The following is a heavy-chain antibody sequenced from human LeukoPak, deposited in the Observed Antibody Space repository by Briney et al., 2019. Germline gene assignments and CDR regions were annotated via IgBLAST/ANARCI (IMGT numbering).Heavy chain of an antibody. Sequence: PSETLSLTCAVYGGSFSGYYWSWIRQPPGKGLEWIGEINHSGSTNYNLSLKSRVTISVDTSKNQFSLKLSSVTAADTAVYYCARGKGREIVVVPAAKGGTNWFDPWGQGTLVTVSS. CDR1: GGSFSGYY. V-gene: IGHV4-34*01. CDR2: INHSGST. J-gene: IGHJ5*02. CDR3: ARGKGREIVVVPAAKGGTNWFDP. D-gene: IGHD2-2*01.